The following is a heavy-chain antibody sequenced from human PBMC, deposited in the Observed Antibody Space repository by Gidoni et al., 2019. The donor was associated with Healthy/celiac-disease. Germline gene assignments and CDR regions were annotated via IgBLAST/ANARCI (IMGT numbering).Heavy chain of an antibody. D-gene: IGHD5-12*01. CDR3: AKLYSATTHFDY. CDR2: ISGSGGST. J-gene: IGHJ4*02. Sequence: EVQLLESGGGLVQPGGSLRLSCAASGFTFSSYAMSWVRQAPGKGLEWVSAISGSGGSTYYADSVKCRFTISRDNSKNTLYLQMNSLRAEDTAVYYCAKLYSATTHFDYWGQGTLVTVSS. V-gene: IGHV3-23*01. CDR1: GFTFSSYA.